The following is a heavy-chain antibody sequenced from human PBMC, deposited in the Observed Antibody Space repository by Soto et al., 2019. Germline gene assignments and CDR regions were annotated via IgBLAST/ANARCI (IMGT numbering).Heavy chain of an antibody. CDR1: GGSISSGDYY. V-gene: IGHV4-30-4*01. D-gene: IGHD3-10*01. CDR3: ARHLRVELEAFDI. Sequence: PSETLSLTCTVSGGSISSGDYYWSWIRQPPGKGLEWIGYIYYSGSTYYNPYLKSRVTISVDTSKHQFSLKLSSVTAADTAVYYCARHLRVELEAFDIWGPRTMVSVS. CDR2: IYYSGST. J-gene: IGHJ3*02.